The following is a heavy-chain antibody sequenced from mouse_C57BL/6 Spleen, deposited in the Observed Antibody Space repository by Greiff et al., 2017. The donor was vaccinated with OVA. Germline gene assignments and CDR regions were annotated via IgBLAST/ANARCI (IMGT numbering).Heavy chain of an antibody. Sequence: EVQLQQSGPELVKPGASVKIPCKASGYTFTDYYMDWVKQSHGKSLEWIGDINPNNGGTIYNQKFKGKATLTVDKSSSTAYMELRSLTSEDTAVYYCATYYSNYGRFAYWGQGTPLTVSA. D-gene: IGHD2-5*01. CDR3: ATYYSNYGRFAY. CDR1: GYTFTDYY. CDR2: INPNNGGT. J-gene: IGHJ3*01. V-gene: IGHV1-18*01.